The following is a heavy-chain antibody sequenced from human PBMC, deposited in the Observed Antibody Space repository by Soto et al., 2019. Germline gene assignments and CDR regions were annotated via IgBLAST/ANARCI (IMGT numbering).Heavy chain of an antibody. CDR2: MYSAGNT. Sequence: EVQLVESGGGLVQRGGSLRLSCAASGLIVDNNYMSWVRQAPGKGLEWISVMYSAGNTYDADSVRGRVTISRDSSTNTLFLEMHSLRVEDTAVYYCARDRRADDYGDDAFDNWGQGTLVTVSS. V-gene: IGHV3-66*01. D-gene: IGHD4-17*01. J-gene: IGHJ4*02. CDR1: GLIVDNNY. CDR3: ARDRRADDYGDDAFDN.